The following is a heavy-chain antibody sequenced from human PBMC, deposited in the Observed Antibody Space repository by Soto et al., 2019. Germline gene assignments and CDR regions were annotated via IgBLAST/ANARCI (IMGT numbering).Heavy chain of an antibody. Sequence: SVKVSCKASGGTFSSYAISWVRQAPGQGLEWMGGIIPIFGTANYAQKFQGRVTITADESTSTAYMELSSLRSEDTAVYYCARPLTYYYGSGSYFFDIWGQGTMVTVSS. D-gene: IGHD3-10*01. CDR1: GGTFSSYA. CDR2: IIPIFGTA. J-gene: IGHJ3*02. CDR3: ARPLTYYYGSGSYFFDI. V-gene: IGHV1-69*13.